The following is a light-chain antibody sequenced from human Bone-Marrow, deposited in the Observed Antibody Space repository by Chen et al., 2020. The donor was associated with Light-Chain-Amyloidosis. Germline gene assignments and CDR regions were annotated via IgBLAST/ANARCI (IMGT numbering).Light chain of an antibody. CDR1: DLPTKY. V-gene: IGLV3-1*01. CDR2: QDY. CDR3: QAWDSSTWV. J-gene: IGLJ3*02. Sequence: SYELTQPPSVSVSPGQTARITCSGDDLPTKYAYWYQQKPGQAPVLVIYQDYKRPSGIPGRFSGSNSGNTATLTISGTQAMDEADYYCQAWDSSTWVFGGGTKLTVL.